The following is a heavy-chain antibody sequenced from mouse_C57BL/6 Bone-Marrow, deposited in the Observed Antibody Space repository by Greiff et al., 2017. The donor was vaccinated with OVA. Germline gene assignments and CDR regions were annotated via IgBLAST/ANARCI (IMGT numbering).Heavy chain of an antibody. CDR2: INPNYGTT. CDR3: ASIWLPFAY. V-gene: IGHV1-39*01. J-gene: IGHJ3*01. CDR1: GYSFTDYN. D-gene: IGHD2-2*01. Sequence: VQLQQSGPELVKPGASVKISCKASGYSFTDYNMNWVQQSNGKSLEWIGVINPNYGTTSYKQKFKGKATLTVDQSSSTAYLQLNSLTSEDSAVSYCASIWLPFAYWGQGTLVTVSA.